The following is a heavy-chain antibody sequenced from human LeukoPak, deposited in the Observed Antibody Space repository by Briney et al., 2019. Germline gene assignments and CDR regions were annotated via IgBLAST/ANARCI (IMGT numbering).Heavy chain of an antibody. CDR3: ARAPYCSGGSCYSGFDP. V-gene: IGHV3-21*01. Sequence: PGGSLRLSCAASGFTFSSYSMNWVRQAPGKGLEWVSSISSSSSYIYYADSVKGRFTISRDNAKNSLYLQMNSLRAEDTAVYYCARAPYCSGGSCYSGFDPWGQGTLVTVSS. D-gene: IGHD2-15*01. CDR1: GFTFSSYS. CDR2: ISSSSSYI. J-gene: IGHJ5*02.